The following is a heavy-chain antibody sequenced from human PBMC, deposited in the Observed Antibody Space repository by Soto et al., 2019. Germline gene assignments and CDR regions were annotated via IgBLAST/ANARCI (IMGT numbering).Heavy chain of an antibody. CDR3: ARHVSAERATMGAFDI. D-gene: IGHD5-12*01. Sequence: PSETLSLTCTVSGGSISSTPYYWGWSRQPPGKGLEWIGSFYYSGTTYYSPSLNSRVTISVDASKNQFSLKLNSVTAADTAVYYCARHVSAERATMGAFDIWAQGTMVTVSS. CDR2: FYYSGTT. J-gene: IGHJ3*02. V-gene: IGHV4-39*01. CDR1: GGSISSTPYY.